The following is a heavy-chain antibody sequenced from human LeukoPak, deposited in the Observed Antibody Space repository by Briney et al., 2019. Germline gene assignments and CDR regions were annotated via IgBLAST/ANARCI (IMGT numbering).Heavy chain of an antibody. V-gene: IGHV4-59*12. D-gene: IGHD3-22*01. J-gene: IGHJ6*02. CDR2: IYYSGST. Sequence: SETLSLTCTVSGGSISSYYWSWIRQPPGKGLEWIGYIYYSGSTNYNPSLKSRVTISVDTSKNQFSLKLSSVTAADTAVYYCAREAVIYYYGMDVWGQGTTVTVSS. CDR3: AREAVIYYYGMDV. CDR1: GGSISSYY.